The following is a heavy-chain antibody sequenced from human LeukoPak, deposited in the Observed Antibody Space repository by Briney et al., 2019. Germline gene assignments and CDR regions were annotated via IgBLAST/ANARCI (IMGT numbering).Heavy chain of an antibody. CDR3: ARVSGIAARSRYFDY. V-gene: IGHV1-46*01. D-gene: IGHD6-6*01. Sequence: ASVKVSCKASGYTHTRYYMHWVRQAPGQGVEWMGIINPSGGSISYAQKFQGRVNMTRDMYTSTVYMELSSMRAEDTAVYYCARVSGIAARSRYFDYWGQGALVTVSS. J-gene: IGHJ4*02. CDR1: GYTHTRYY. CDR2: INPSGGSI.